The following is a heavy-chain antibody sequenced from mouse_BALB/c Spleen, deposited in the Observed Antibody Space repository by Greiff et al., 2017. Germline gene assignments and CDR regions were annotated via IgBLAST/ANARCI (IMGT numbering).Heavy chain of an antibody. CDR3: ARWGTTVVAHYFDY. D-gene: IGHD1-1*01. CDR2: ISYSGST. CDR1: GDSITSGY. J-gene: IGHJ2*01. V-gene: IGHV3-8*02. Sequence: EVKLMESGPSLVKPSQTLSLTCSVTGDSITSGYWNWIRKFTGNKLEYMGYISYSGSTYYNPSLKSRISITRDTSKNQYYLQLNSVTTEDTATYYCARWGTTVVAHYFDYWGQGTTLTVSS.